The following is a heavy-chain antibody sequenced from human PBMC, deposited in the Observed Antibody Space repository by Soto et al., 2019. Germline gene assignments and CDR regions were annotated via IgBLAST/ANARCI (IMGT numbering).Heavy chain of an antibody. CDR2: IYHSGST. CDR1: GGSISSGGYS. Sequence: QLQLQESGSGLVKPSQTLSLTCAVSGGSISSGGYSWSWIRQPPGKGLEWIGYIYHSGSTYYNPSLKSRVTISVDRSKNQFSLKLSSVTAADTVVYYCARVRDGSKENAFDIWGQGTMVTVSS. D-gene: IGHD5-12*01. J-gene: IGHJ3*02. CDR3: ARVRDGSKENAFDI. V-gene: IGHV4-30-2*01.